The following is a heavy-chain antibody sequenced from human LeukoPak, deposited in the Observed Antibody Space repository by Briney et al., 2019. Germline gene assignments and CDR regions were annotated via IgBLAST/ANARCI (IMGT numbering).Heavy chain of an antibody. J-gene: IGHJ4*02. CDR2: IYPGDSDT. Sequence: GESLKISCKGSGYSFTSYWIGWVRQMPGKGLEWMGIIYPGDSDTRYSPSFQGQVTISADKSISTAYMELSRLRSDDTAVYYCARGAWDTAMALDYWGQGTLVTVSS. CDR3: ARGAWDTAMALDY. D-gene: IGHD5-18*01. CDR1: GYSFTSYW. V-gene: IGHV5-51*01.